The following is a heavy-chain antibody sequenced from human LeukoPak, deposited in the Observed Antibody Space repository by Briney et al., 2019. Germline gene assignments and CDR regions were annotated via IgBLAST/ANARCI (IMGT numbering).Heavy chain of an antibody. CDR1: GYTFNGYY. V-gene: IGHV1-2*02. CDR3: ARDHGTVPAANSPEH. Sequence: ASVKVSCKASGYTFNGYYMHWVRQAPGQGPEWMGWINPSSGGTYYAQKFQGRVTVTRDTSISTAYMELSGLTSDDTAVYYCARDHGTVPAANSPEHWGQGTLVTVSS. D-gene: IGHD2-2*01. J-gene: IGHJ1*01. CDR2: INPSSGGT.